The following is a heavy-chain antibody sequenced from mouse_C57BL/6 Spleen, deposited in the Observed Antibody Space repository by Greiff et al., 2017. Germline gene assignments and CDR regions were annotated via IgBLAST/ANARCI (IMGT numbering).Heavy chain of an antibody. CDR1: GFTFSDYY. D-gene: IGHD2-12*01. J-gene: IGHJ3*01. CDR2: ISNGGGSN. V-gene: IGHV5-12*01. CDR3: AGFYDGAY. Sequence: EVMLVESGGGLVQPGGSLKLSCAASGFTFSDYYMSWVRQTPEKRLEWVAYISNGGGSNYYRDTVKGRFTIYRDHDKNTLYLQMSRLTAEDTAMFYCAGFYDGAYWGQGTLVTVSA.